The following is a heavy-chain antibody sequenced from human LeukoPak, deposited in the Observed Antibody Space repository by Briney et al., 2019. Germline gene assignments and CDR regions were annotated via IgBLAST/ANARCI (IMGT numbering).Heavy chain of an antibody. CDR1: GGSISSYY. Sequence: PSETLSLTCTGSGGSISSYYWSWIRQPPGKGLEWIGYIYDSGTTNYNPSLKSRVTISVDTATNQFSLKLRSVTAADTAVYYCARDFSAAFDIWAQGTMVTVSS. D-gene: IGHD2/OR15-2a*01. V-gene: IGHV4-59*01. CDR3: ARDFSAAFDI. CDR2: IYDSGTT. J-gene: IGHJ3*02.